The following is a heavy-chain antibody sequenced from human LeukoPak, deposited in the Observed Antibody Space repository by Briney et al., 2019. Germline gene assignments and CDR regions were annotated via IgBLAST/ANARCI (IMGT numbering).Heavy chain of an antibody. V-gene: IGHV4-31*03. Sequence: SQTLSLTCTVSGGSISSGGYYWSWIRQHPGKGLEWIGYIYYSGSTYYNPSLKSRVTISVDTSKNQFSLKLSSVTAADTAVYYCARGNGSSWYWFDPWGQGTLVPSPQ. D-gene: IGHD6-13*01. CDR3: ARGNGSSWYWFDP. CDR1: GGSISSGGYY. CDR2: IYYSGST. J-gene: IGHJ5*02.